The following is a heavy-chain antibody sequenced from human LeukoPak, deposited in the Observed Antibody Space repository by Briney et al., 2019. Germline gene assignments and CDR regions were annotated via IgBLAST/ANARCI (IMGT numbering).Heavy chain of an antibody. CDR2: IYQSGGT. D-gene: IGHD5-18*01. CDR1: GGSISSSNW. J-gene: IGHJ4*02. V-gene: IGHV4-4*02. Sequence: PSETLSLTCAVSGGSISSSNWWSWVRQPPGKGLEWIGEIYQSGGTNYNPSLKSRLIISVDKSKNQFPLKLNSVTAADTAMYYCALTERGTQLWHSFDYWGQGTLVTVSS. CDR3: ALTERGTQLWHSFDY.